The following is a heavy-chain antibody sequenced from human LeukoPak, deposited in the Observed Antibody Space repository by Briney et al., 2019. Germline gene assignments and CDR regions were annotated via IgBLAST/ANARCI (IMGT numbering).Heavy chain of an antibody. CDR1: GYTFTGYY. CDR3: AREPGGAGTTIYY. D-gene: IGHD1-7*01. Sequence: GASVKVSCKASGYTFTGYYMHWVRQAPGQGLEWMGRINPNSGGTNYAQKFQGRVTMTRDTSISTAYMELNRLGSDDTAVYYCAREPGGAGTTIYYWGQGTLVTVSS. V-gene: IGHV1-2*06. CDR2: INPNSGGT. J-gene: IGHJ4*02.